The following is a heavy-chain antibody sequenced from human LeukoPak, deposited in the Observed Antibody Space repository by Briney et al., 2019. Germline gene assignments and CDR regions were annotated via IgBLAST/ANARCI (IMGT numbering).Heavy chain of an antibody. V-gene: IGHV3-23*01. CDR2: LRGNGDT. CDR3: AKLRRKDNSGSLVAGYFDY. J-gene: IGHJ4*02. CDR1: GFSFTSYA. D-gene: IGHD1-26*01. Sequence: GGSLRLSCAASGFSFTSYAMSWVRQAPARGLEWVSSLRGNGDTFYADSVKGRFTLSRDNSKNTLYLQMNSLRAEDTAVYYCAKLRRKDNSGSLVAGYFDYWGQGTLVTVSS.